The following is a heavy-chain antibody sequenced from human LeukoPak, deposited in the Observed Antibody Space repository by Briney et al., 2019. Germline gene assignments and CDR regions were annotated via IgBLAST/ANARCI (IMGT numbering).Heavy chain of an antibody. Sequence: GGSLRLSCSVSGFTISSHYMAWVCQVPGKGPEWVSLIHSGGSTYYADSVKGRFTISRDNSKNTVYLQMNSLRAEDTAVYCCAIHDYLAVWGQGTLVTVSS. J-gene: IGHJ4*02. CDR1: GFTISSHY. CDR3: AIHDYLAV. CDR2: IHSGGST. V-gene: IGHV3-66*01. D-gene: IGHD4-11*01.